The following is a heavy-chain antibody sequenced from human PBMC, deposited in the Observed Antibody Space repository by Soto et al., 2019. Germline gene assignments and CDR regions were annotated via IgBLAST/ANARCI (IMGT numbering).Heavy chain of an antibody. CDR3: AKAKNYDFWSGSMGY. Sequence: PGGSLSLSCAASGFTFSSYAMSWVRQAPGKGLEWVSAISGSGGSTYYADSVKGRFTISRDNSKNTLYLQMNSLRAEDTAVYYCAKAKNYDFWSGSMGYWRQGTLVTVSS. CDR1: GFTFSSYA. V-gene: IGHV3-23*01. J-gene: IGHJ4*02. CDR2: ISGSGGST. D-gene: IGHD3-3*01.